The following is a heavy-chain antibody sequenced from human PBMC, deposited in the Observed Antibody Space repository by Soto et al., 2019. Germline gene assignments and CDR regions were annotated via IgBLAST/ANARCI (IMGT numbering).Heavy chain of an antibody. CDR1: GFTVSSYG. J-gene: IGHJ6*03. CDR2: IPYDGSNK. CDR3: AKSYSRYYYYYYMDV. D-gene: IGHD3-10*01. V-gene: IGHV3-30*18. Sequence: GGSLRLSCAASGFTVSSYGMHWVRQDPGKGLEWVAVIPYDGSNKYYADSVKGRFTISRDNSKNTLYLQMNSLRAEDTAVYYCAKSYSRYYYYYYMDVWGKGTTVTVSS.